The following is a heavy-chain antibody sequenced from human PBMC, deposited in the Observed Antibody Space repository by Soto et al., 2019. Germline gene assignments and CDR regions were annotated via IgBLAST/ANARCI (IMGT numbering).Heavy chain of an antibody. CDR3: AKDLSDYPRGDDAFDI. CDR1: GFTFSSYA. CDR2: ISGSGGST. J-gene: IGHJ3*02. D-gene: IGHD4-17*01. V-gene: IGHV3-23*01. Sequence: EVQLLESGGGLVQPGGSLRLSCAASGFTFSSYAMSWVRQAPGKGLEWVSAISGSGGSTYYADSVKGRFNISRDNSKNTLYLQMNSLRAEDTAVYYCAKDLSDYPRGDDAFDIWGQGTMVTVSS.